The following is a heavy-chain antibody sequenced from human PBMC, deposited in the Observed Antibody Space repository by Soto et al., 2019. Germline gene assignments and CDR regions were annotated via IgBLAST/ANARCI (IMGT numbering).Heavy chain of an antibody. CDR2: INPRSDVT. D-gene: IGHD6-13*01. V-gene: IGHV1-2*02. CDR3: VRGSAGGRAY. CDR1: GYTFTAYF. J-gene: IGHJ4*02. Sequence: QVQLEQSGAEVKKPGASVKVSCKASGYTFTAYFLHWVRQVPGQGFEWMAWINPRSDVTNYAQKFQGRVTVTRDTAISTVYMELNNMTFNDTAVYYCVRGSAGGRAYWGQGTRVVVSS.